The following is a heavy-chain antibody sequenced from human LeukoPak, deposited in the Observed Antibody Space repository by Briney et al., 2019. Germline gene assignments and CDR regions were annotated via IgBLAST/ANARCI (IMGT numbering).Heavy chain of an antibody. J-gene: IGHJ4*02. D-gene: IGHD5-18*01. V-gene: IGHV3-23*01. CDR3: ARGRYSYGYSFNY. CDR1: RFTFSNYG. Sequence: GGSLRLSCAGSRFTFSNYGFSSYVMSWVRQAPGKRLEWVSGISGSGDYTSYADSVKGRFTISRDNSKNTLYLQMNSLRAEDTAVYYCARGRYSYGYSFNYGGKGTLVTVSS. CDR2: ISGSGDYT.